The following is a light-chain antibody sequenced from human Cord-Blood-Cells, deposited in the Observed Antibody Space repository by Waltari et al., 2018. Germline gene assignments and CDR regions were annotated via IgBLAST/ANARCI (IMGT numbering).Light chain of an antibody. CDR3: CSYAGSSTV. J-gene: IGLJ3*02. Sequence: QSALTQPASVSGSPGQSITTSCTGPSSDVGSYNSVSWYQQPPGKAPKLMIYEGSKRPSGVSNRFSGSKSGNTASLTISGLQAEDEADYYCCSYAGSSTVFGGGTKLTVL. CDR1: SSDVGSYNS. V-gene: IGLV2-23*01. CDR2: EGS.